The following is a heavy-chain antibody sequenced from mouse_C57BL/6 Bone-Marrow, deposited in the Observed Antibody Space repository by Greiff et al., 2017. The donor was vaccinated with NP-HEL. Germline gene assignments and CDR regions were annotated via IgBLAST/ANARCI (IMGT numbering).Heavy chain of an antibody. CDR1: GYTFTSYT. CDR2: INPSSGYT. CDR3: AIFYDGYYIDY. Sequence: VQLQQSGAELARPGASVKMSCKASGYTFTSYTMHWVKQRPGQGLEWIGYINPSSGYTEYNQKFKDKATLTADKSSSTAYMQLSSLTSEDSAVYYYAIFYDGYYIDYWGQGTTLTVSS. J-gene: IGHJ2*01. V-gene: IGHV1-4*01. D-gene: IGHD2-3*01.